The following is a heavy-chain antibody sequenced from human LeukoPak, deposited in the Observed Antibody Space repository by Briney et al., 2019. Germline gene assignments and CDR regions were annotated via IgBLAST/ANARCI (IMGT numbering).Heavy chain of an antibody. CDR3: AKDLLGSYYPWY. CDR2: IRYDGSNK. Sequence: GGSLRLSCAESGFTFSSYGMHWVRQAPGKGLEWVAFIRYDGSNKYYADSVKGRFTISRDNSKNTLYLQMNSLRAEDTAVYYCAKDLLGSYYPWYWGQGTLVTVSS. CDR1: GFTFSSYG. J-gene: IGHJ4*02. D-gene: IGHD1-26*01. V-gene: IGHV3-30*02.